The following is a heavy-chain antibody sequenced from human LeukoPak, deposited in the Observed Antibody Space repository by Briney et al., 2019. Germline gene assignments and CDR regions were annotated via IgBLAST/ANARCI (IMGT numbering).Heavy chain of an antibody. CDR3: ARDRWELVEHPPGVFDY. CDR2: ISAYNGNT. J-gene: IGHJ4*02. D-gene: IGHD1-26*01. Sequence: ASVKVSCKASGYTFTGYYMHWVRQAPGQGLEWMGWISAYNGNTNYAQKLPGTLTITTPPSTSTAYMELRSLRSDDTAVYYCARDRWELVEHPPGVFDYWGQGTLVTVSS. V-gene: IGHV1-18*04. CDR1: GYTFTGYY.